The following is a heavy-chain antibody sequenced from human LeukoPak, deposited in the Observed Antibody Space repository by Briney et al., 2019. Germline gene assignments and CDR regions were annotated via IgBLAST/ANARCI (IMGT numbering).Heavy chain of an antibody. CDR3: ARGFRGDNFDY. CDR2: MYHSGST. V-gene: IGHV4-38-2*02. CDR1: GYSISSAYY. J-gene: IGHJ4*02. D-gene: IGHD7-27*01. Sequence: SETLSLTCSVSGYSISSAYYWGWIRQPPGKGLEWIGTMYHSGSTNYNPSLKSRVTIPVDTSKNQFSLKLSSVTAADTAVYFCARGFRGDNFDYWGQGTLVTVSS.